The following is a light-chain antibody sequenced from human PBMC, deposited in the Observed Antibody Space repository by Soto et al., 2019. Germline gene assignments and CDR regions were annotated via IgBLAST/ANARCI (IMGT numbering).Light chain of an antibody. V-gene: IGKV3-20*01. CDR1: QAVRSSY. CDR3: QQYGMWYI. CDR2: DAS. J-gene: IGKJ2*01. Sequence: EIVLTQSPGTLSLSPGETATLSCRASQAVRSSYLAWYQQKPGQAPRVLIYDASTRAAGIPDRFSGSGYGADFTLTISSLEPEDFAVYYCQQYGMWYIFGQGTKLEIK.